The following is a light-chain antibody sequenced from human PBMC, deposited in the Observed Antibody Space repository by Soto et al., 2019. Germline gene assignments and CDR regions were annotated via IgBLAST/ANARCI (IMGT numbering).Light chain of an antibody. CDR1: QSIDSW. J-gene: IGKJ1*01. Sequence: DSQMTQSPSTLSASVGDTFTITCLSIQSIDSWLAWHQQKPGRAPKLLISKASTLESGVPSRFSGSGSGTDFTLTISGLQPDDFAIYYCQQYNSYRAFGQGTKVDIK. CDR2: KAS. CDR3: QQYNSYRA. V-gene: IGKV1-5*03.